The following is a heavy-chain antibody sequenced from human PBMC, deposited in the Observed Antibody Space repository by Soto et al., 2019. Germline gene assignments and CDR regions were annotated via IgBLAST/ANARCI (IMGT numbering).Heavy chain of an antibody. CDR3: AREVPDCSSTSCYGGPFGY. J-gene: IGHJ4*02. CDR1: GGTFSSYA. CDR2: IIPIFGTA. V-gene: IGHV1-69*13. Sequence: SVKVSCKASGGTFSSYAISWVRQAPGQGLEWMGGIIPIFGTANYAQKFQGRVTITADESTSTAYMELSSLRSEDTAVYYCAREVPDCSSTSCYGGPFGYWGQGTLVTVSS. D-gene: IGHD2-2*01.